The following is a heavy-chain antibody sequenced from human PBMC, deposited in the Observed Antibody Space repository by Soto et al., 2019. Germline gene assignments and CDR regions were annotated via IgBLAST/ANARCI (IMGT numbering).Heavy chain of an antibody. CDR2: ISGSGGST. Sequence: LRLSCAASGFTFRSYAMSWVRQAPGKGLEWVSAISGSGGSTYYADSVKGRFTISRDNSKNTLYLQMNSLRAEDTAVYYCAILGIFPEAYFDYWGQGTLVTVSS. V-gene: IGHV3-23*01. CDR3: AILGIFPEAYFDY. J-gene: IGHJ4*02. CDR1: GFTFRSYA. D-gene: IGHD2-15*01.